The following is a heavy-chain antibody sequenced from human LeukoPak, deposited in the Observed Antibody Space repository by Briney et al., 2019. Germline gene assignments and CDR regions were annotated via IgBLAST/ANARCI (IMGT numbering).Heavy chain of an antibody. CDR3: ASSYYDFWSGYRDGDAFDI. CDR1: GYTFTGYY. D-gene: IGHD3-3*01. J-gene: IGHJ3*02. V-gene: IGHV1-2*06. CDR2: INPNSGGT. Sequence: GASVKVSCKASGYTFTGYYMHWVRQAPGQGLEWMGRINPNSGGTNYAQKFQGRVTMTRDTSISTAYMELGRLRSDDTAVYYCASSYYDFWSGYRDGDAFDIWGQGTMVTVSS.